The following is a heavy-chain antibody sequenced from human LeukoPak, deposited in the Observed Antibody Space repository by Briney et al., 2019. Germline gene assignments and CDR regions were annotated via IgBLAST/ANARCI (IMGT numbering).Heavy chain of an antibody. CDR3: AKDSGCSSTSCYSFDY. CDR1: GGTFSSYA. J-gene: IGHJ4*02. V-gene: IGHV1-69*13. D-gene: IGHD2-2*01. Sequence: SVKVSCKASGGTFSSYAISWVRQAPGQGLEWMGGIIPIFGTANYAQKFQGRVTITADESTSTAYMELNSLRAEDTAVYYCAKDSGCSSTSCYSFDYWGQGTLVTVSS. CDR2: IIPIFGTA.